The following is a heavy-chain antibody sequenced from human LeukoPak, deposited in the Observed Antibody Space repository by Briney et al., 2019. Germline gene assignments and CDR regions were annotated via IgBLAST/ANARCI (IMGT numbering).Heavy chain of an antibody. Sequence: GRSLRLSRAASGFTFSSYGMHWVRQAPGKGLEWVAVISYDGSNKYYADSVKGRFTISRDNSKNTLYLQMNSLRAEDTAVYYCAKSDDYVWGSYRHWGQGTLVTVSS. V-gene: IGHV3-30*18. J-gene: IGHJ4*02. D-gene: IGHD3-16*02. CDR3: AKSDDYVWGSYRH. CDR2: ISYDGSNK. CDR1: GFTFSSYG.